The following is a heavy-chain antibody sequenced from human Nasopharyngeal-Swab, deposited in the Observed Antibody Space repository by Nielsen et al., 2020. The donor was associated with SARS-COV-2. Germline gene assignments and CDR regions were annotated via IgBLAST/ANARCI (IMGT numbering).Heavy chain of an antibody. CDR3: AKGTTMYGEGLDWLDP. CDR2: ISGSGSSR. Sequence: GGSLRLSCAASGFSFSTFAMSWVRQAPGKGLEWVSSISGSGSSRYYAESVKGRFTISRDNSKNTLYLQMSSLRADDTAVYYCAKGTTMYGEGLDWLDPWGQGTLVTVSS. CDR1: GFSFSTFA. J-gene: IGHJ5*02. D-gene: IGHD4-17*01. V-gene: IGHV3-23*01.